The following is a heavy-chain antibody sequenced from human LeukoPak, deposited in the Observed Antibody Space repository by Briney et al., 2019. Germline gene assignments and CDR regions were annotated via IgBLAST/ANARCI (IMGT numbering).Heavy chain of an antibody. CDR2: INHSGST. Sequence: SETLSLTCAVYGGSFSGYYWSWIRQPPGKGLEWIGEINHSGSTNYNPSLKSRVTISVDTSKNQFSLKLSSVTAADTAVYYCARHRRWAAWFDPWGQGTLVTVSS. J-gene: IGHJ5*02. D-gene: IGHD4-23*01. CDR1: GGSFSGYY. V-gene: IGHV4-34*01. CDR3: ARHRRWAAWFDP.